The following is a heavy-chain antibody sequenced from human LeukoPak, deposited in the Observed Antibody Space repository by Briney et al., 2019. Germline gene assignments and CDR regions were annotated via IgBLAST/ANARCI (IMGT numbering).Heavy chain of an antibody. V-gene: IGHV3-30*18. CDR1: GFTFSSYA. Sequence: GGSLRLSCAASGFTFSSYAMHWVRQAPGKGLEWVAVISYDGSNKYYADSVKGRFTISRDNSKNTLYLQMNSLRAEDTAVYYCAKVAPLSTSYFDYWGQGTLVTVSS. D-gene: IGHD2-2*01. CDR3: AKVAPLSTSYFDY. J-gene: IGHJ4*02. CDR2: ISYDGSNK.